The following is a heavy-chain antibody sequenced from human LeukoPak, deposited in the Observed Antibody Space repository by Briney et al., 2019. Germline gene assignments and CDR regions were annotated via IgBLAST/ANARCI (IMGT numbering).Heavy chain of an antibody. V-gene: IGHV4-39*07. CDR3: ARGRYYYGSGSYYSGWFDP. D-gene: IGHD3-10*01. CDR1: GGSISSGDYY. CDR2: INHSGST. Sequence: SETLSLTCTVSGGSISSGDYYWSWIRQPPGKGLEWIGEINHSGSTNYNPSLKSRVTISVDTSKNQFSLKLSSVTAADTAVYYCARGRYYYGSGSYYSGWFDPWGQGTLVTVSS. J-gene: IGHJ5*02.